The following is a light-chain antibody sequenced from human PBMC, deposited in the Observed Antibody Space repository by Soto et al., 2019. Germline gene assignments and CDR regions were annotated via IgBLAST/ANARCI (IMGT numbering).Light chain of an antibody. CDR1: QSVSSN. CDR2: GAS. V-gene: IGKV3-15*01. CDR3: QQYGSSPPWT. Sequence: EILMTQSPAPLSVSTGERATLSCRASQSVSSNLAWYQQKPGQAPRLLIYGASTRATGIPARFSGSGSGTEFTLTISRLEPEDFAVYYCQQYGSSPPWTFGQGTKVDIK. J-gene: IGKJ1*01.